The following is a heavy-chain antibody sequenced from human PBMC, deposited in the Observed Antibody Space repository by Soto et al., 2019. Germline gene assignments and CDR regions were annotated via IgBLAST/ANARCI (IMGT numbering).Heavy chain of an antibody. Sequence: QLQLQESGSGLVKPSQTLSLTCAVSGGSINTATHSWSWIRQPPGKGLEWIGYIYHSGSTYYNPSGKSRVTIYIDKSNNPVSLGLSSVTAADTAVYYCTRGGGVPTTGDDYWGQGILVTVSS. CDR3: TRGGGVPTTGDDY. J-gene: IGHJ4*02. V-gene: IGHV4-30-2*01. D-gene: IGHD3-16*01. CDR1: GGSINTATHS. CDR2: IYHSGST.